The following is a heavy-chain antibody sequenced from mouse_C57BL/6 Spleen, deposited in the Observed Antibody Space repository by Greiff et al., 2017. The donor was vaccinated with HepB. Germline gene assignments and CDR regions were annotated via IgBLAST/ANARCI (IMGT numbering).Heavy chain of an antibody. CDR1: GFPFSDYG. J-gene: IGHJ2*01. CDR3: ARNIYYYGSSYGYFDY. Sequence: EVKLVESGGGLVKPGGSLKLSCAASGFPFSDYGMHWVRPAPEKGLDWVAYISSGSSTIYYADTVKGRFTISRDNAKNTLFLQMTSLRSEDTAMDYCARNIYYYGSSYGYFDYWGQGTTLTVSS. D-gene: IGHD1-1*01. CDR2: ISSGSSTI. V-gene: IGHV5-17*01.